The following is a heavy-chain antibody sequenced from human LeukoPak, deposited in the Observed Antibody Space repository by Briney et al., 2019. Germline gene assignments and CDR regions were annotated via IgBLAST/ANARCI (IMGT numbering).Heavy chain of an antibody. V-gene: IGHV3-21*01. D-gene: IGHD1-26*01. CDR2: ISSTSSYI. J-gene: IGHJ3*02. Sequence: PGGSLRLSCAASGFTFSSYEMNWVRQAPGKGLEWVSSISSTSSYIYYADSVKGRFTISRDNAKNSLYLQMNSLRAEDTAVYYCARDNRGIDNAFDIWGQGTMVAVSS. CDR1: GFTFSSYE. CDR3: ARDNRGIDNAFDI.